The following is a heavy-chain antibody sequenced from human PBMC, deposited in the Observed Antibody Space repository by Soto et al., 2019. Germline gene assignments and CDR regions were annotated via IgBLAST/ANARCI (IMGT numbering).Heavy chain of an antibody. D-gene: IGHD6-13*01. CDR3: ATDDRYGGYSSSPD. V-gene: IGHV1-24*01. Sequence: GASVKVSCKVSGYTLTELSMHWVRQAPGKGLEWMGGFDPEDGETIYAQKFQGRVTMTEDTSTDTAYMELSSLRSEDTAVYYCATDDRYGGYSSSPDWGQGTLVTVSS. CDR2: FDPEDGET. J-gene: IGHJ4*02. CDR1: GYTLTELS.